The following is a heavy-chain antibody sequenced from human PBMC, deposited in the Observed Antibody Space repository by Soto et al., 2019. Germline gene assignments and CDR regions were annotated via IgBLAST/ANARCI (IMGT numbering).Heavy chain of an antibody. V-gene: IGHV3-48*02. CDR2: INKNGFTI. D-gene: IGHD6-19*01. CDR3: ARGAVTGTYLFDY. CDR1: GFTLTTYS. J-gene: IGHJ4*02. Sequence: GGSLRLSCAVSGFTLTTYSMNWVRQAPGKGLGWISFINKNGFTIYYADSVKGRFTISRDYAKNSLYLQMDSLRHEDTVVSYLARGAVTGTYLFDYWGLGTLVTV.